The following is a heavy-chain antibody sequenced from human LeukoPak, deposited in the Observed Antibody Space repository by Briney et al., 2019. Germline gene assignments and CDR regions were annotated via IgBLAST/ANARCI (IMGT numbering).Heavy chain of an antibody. Sequence: SETLSLTCTVSGGSISSYYWSWIRQPPGKGLEWIGYIYYSGSTNYNPSLKSRVTISVDTSKNQFSLKLSSVTAADTAVYYCARTTAYYYDSSGYLDYWGQGTLVTVSS. V-gene: IGHV4-59*08. J-gene: IGHJ4*02. D-gene: IGHD3-22*01. CDR2: IYYSGST. CDR3: ARTTAYYYDSSGYLDY. CDR1: GGSISSYY.